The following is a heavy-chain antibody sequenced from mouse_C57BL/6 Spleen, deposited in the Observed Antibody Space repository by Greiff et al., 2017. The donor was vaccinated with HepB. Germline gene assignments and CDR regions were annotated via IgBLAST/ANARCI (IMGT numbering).Heavy chain of an antibody. CDR3: ARSFPNGSRESDWYFDV. CDR2: IDPSDSET. Sequence: QVQLQQPGAELVRPGSSVKLSCKASGYTFTSYWMHWVKQRPIQGLEWIGNIDPSDSETHYNQKFKDKATLTVDKSSSTAYMQLSSLTSEDSAVYYCARSFPNGSRESDWYFDVWGTGTTVTVSS. D-gene: IGHD1-1*01. J-gene: IGHJ1*03. V-gene: IGHV1-52*01. CDR1: GYTFTSYW.